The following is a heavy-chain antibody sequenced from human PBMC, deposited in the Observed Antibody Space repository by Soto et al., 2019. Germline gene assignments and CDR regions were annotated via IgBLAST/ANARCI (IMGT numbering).Heavy chain of an antibody. CDR3: ARVGYYDFWIDF. V-gene: IGHV4-59*01. Sequence: QVQLQESGPGLVKPSETLSLTCTVSGGSISSYYWSWIRQPPGKGLEWIGYIYYSGSTNYNPSLKSRVTISVGTSKNQFSLKLSSVTAADTAVYYCARVGYYDFWIDFWGQGTLVTVSS. J-gene: IGHJ4*02. CDR1: GGSISSYY. CDR2: IYYSGST. D-gene: IGHD3-3*01.